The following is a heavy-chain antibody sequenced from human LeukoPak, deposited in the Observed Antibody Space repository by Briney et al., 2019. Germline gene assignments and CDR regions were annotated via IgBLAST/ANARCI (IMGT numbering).Heavy chain of an antibody. CDR2: INPNTGGT. V-gene: IGHV1-2*02. CDR3: ARDLTTGTVADTTY. D-gene: IGHD6-19*01. Sequence: ASVKVSCKAPGYTFTGYYMHWVRQAPGQGLEWMGWINPNTGGTNYAQKFQGRVTMTRDTSITTAYMELSSLTSDDTAVYYCARDLTTGTVADTTYWGQGTLVTVSS. CDR1: GYTFTGYY. J-gene: IGHJ4*02.